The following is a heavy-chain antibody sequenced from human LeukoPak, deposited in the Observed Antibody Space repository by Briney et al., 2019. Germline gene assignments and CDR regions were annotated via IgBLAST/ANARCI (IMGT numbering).Heavy chain of an antibody. J-gene: IGHJ4*02. V-gene: IGHV3-21*01. CDR2: ISSTGSYI. D-gene: IGHD4-17*01. Sequence: GGSLRLSCTASGFTFSSYSMNWVRQAPGKGLEWVSSISSTGSYIYYADSVKGRFTVSRDNAKNSLYLQMNSLRGEDTAVYYCAREPVTGSVYWGQGTLVTVPS. CDR3: AREPVTGSVY. CDR1: GFTFSSYS.